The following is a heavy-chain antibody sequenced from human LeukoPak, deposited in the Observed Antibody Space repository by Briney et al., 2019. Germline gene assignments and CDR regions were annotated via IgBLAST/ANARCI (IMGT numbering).Heavy chain of an antibody. CDR2: ISGSGGST. CDR3: ARMTTVMFDY. Sequence: GGSLRLSCEASGFTFSSSDMNWVRQAPGKGLEWVSAISGSGGSTYYADSVKGRFTISRDNSKNTLYLQMNSLRAEDTAVYYCARMTTVMFDYWGQGTLVTVSS. J-gene: IGHJ4*02. V-gene: IGHV3-23*01. D-gene: IGHD4-17*01. CDR1: GFTFSSSD.